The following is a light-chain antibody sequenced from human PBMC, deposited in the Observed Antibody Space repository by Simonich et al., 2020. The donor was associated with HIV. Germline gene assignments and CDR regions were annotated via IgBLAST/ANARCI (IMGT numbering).Light chain of an antibody. J-gene: IGLJ2*01. Sequence: QSALTQPASVSGSPGQSITISCTGTSSDVGAYNYVSWYQLRPGTAPKLMIYAVTGRPSGLSERFSGSKSGNTASLTISGLQADDEADYYCCSYTSTSNVIFGGGTKLTVL. V-gene: IGLV2-14*03. CDR3: CSYTSTSNVI. CDR2: AVT. CDR1: SSDVGAYNY.